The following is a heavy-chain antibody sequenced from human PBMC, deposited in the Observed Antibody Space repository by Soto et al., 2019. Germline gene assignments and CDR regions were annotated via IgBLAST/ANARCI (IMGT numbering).Heavy chain of an antibody. CDR1: GVSFNNNG. J-gene: IGHJ6*02. Sequence: QVQLVQSGAEVKKPGSSVKVSCKTSGVSFNNNGIGWVGQAPGHGLEWMGGVSPPFRTSNYARKFQGRISITADASTGTVNMELSSLTFEDTAHYYCARVLYYGSGSYSPYGMDVWGQGTTVTVSS. CDR2: VSPPFRTS. CDR3: ARVLYYGSGSYSPYGMDV. V-gene: IGHV1-69*01. D-gene: IGHD3-10*01.